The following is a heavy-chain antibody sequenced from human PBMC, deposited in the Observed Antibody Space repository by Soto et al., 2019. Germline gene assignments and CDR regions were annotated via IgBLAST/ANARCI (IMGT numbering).Heavy chain of an antibody. CDR3: ASPYCSGGVCYNAFNT. J-gene: IGHJ3*02. D-gene: IGHD2-15*01. CDR2: IFHSGNT. CDR1: GGSISSSNW. V-gene: IGHV4-4*02. Sequence: SETLSLTCAASGGSISSSNWWTWVRQPPGKGLEWIGEIFHSGNTNYNPSLTSRVTISLDKSKKQFSLKLTSVTAADTAVYYCASPYCSGGVCYNAFNTWGRGTMVTVSS.